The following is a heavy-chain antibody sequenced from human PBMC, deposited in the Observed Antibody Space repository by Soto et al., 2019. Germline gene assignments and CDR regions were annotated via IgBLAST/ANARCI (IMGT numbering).Heavy chain of an antibody. CDR1: GGSISSYY. CDR2: IYSSGST. J-gene: IGHJ4*02. CDR3: ARDWAVAGHFDY. Sequence: QVQLQESGPGLVKPSETLSLTCTVSGGSISSYYWSWIRQPAGKGLEWIGRIYSSGSTNYNPSLKSRVTMSVDPSKNQFSLRLSSVTAADTAGYYCARDWAVAGHFDYWGQGTLVAVSS. V-gene: IGHV4-4*07. D-gene: IGHD6-19*01.